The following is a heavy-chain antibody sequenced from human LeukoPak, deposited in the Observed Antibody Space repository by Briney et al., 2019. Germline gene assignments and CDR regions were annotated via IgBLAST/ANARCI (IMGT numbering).Heavy chain of an antibody. V-gene: IGHV4-34*01. CDR3: AREPYSNYPYYYYMDV. Sequence: SETLSLTCAVYGGSFSGYYWSWIRQPPGKGLEWIGEINHSGSTNYNPSLKSRVTISVDTSKNQFSLKLSSVTAADTAVYYCAREPYSNYPYYYYMDVWGKGTTVTVSS. CDR1: GGSFSGYY. CDR2: INHSGST. J-gene: IGHJ6*03. D-gene: IGHD4-11*01.